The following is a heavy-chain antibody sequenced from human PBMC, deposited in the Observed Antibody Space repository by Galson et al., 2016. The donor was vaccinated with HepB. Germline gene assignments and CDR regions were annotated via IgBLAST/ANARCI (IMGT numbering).Heavy chain of an antibody. Sequence: CAISGDRVSSNNAGWNWIRQSPSRGLEWLGRTYYRSKWFYDYAEPVKSRITINPDTTKNQNSLQLYSVTVDDKAVYYCTRVKELGRGFHSWGQGTLVIVSS. J-gene: IGHJ4*02. CDR1: GDRVSSNNAG. CDR2: TYYRSKWFY. V-gene: IGHV6-1*01. D-gene: IGHD7-27*01. CDR3: TRVKELGRGFHS.